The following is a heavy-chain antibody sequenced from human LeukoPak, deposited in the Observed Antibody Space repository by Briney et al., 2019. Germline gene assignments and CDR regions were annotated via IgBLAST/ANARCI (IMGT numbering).Heavy chain of an antibody. Sequence: GGSLRLSCAASGFTFSSYWMSWVRQTPGKGLEWVATIKQDGSEKDFVDSVKGRFTISRDNAKNSLYLQMNSLRAEDTALYYCARVGYYYHYWGQGTLVTVSS. CDR3: ARVGYYYHY. D-gene: IGHD3-22*01. V-gene: IGHV3-7*01. J-gene: IGHJ4*02. CDR1: GFTFSSYW. CDR2: IKQDGSEK.